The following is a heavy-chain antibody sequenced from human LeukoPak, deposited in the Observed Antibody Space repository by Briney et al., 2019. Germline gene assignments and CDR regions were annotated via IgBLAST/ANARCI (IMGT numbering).Heavy chain of an antibody. CDR1: GDSISRSGYY. CDR3: TRVPQRYYYDSSGYYFSGAFDI. J-gene: IGHJ3*02. V-gene: IGHV4-39*02. D-gene: IGHD3-22*01. CDR2: VDYSGNT. Sequence: SETLSLTCSVSGDSISRSGYYWGWIRQPPGQGLEWLGTVDYSGNTYYNPSLKSRVTISKDTSKNHFSLKLSSVTAADTAVYYCTRVPQRYYYDSSGYYFSGAFDIWGQGTMVTVSS.